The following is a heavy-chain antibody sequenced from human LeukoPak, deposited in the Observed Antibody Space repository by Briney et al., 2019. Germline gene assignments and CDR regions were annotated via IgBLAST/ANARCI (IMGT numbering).Heavy chain of an antibody. Sequence: GASVKVSCKASGYTFTSYVINGVRQATGQGLEWMGWMNPNSGNTGYAQKFQGRVTMTRTTSISTAYMELSSLRSEGTAVYYCARARWFRELFRDPNWFDPWGQGTLVTVSS. CDR2: MNPNSGNT. D-gene: IGHD3-10*01. V-gene: IGHV1-8*01. J-gene: IGHJ5*02. CDR3: ARARWFRELFRDPNWFDP. CDR1: GYTFTSYV.